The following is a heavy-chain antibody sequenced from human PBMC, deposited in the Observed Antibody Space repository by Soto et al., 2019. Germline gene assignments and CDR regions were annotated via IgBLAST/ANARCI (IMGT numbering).Heavy chain of an antibody. J-gene: IGHJ4*02. CDR1: GGTFSGYY. CDR3: ARGRRWGQSVKGLDS. V-gene: IGHV4-34*01. D-gene: IGHD3-16*01. Sequence: ASETLSLTCAVPGGTFSGYYWTWIRQAPGKGLEWIGEINHSGTTNYNPSLKSRVSVSVDTPKNQFSLKLTSVTAADTCVYYCARGRRWGQSVKGLDSWGQGTLVTVSS. CDR2: INHSGTT.